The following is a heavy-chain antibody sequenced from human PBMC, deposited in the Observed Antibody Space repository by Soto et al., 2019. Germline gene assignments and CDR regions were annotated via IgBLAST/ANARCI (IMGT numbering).Heavy chain of an antibody. V-gene: IGHV3-23*01. CDR2: ISGSGGST. CDR1: GFTFSSHA. Sequence: GCLRLSYVAAGFTFSSHAMSWVPQTRVQELEWVSAISGSGGSTYYADSVKGRFTISRDNSKNTLYLQMNSLRAEDKAVYYCAKDYWDIVVVVAATDAFDIWGQGTMVTVSS. J-gene: IGHJ3*02. D-gene: IGHD2-15*01. CDR3: AKDYWDIVVVVAATDAFDI.